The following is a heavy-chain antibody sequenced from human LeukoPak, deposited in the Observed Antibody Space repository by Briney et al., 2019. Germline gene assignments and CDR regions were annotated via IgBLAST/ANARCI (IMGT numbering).Heavy chain of an antibody. Sequence: PGGSLRLSCAASGFTFSSIAMTWVRQAPGKGLEWVSTIRGNGDTAYNADSVRGRFAISRDDSKNALFLQMNSLRLEATAIYYCAKGQELDDGVFDSWGQGTRVTVSS. V-gene: IGHV3-23*01. J-gene: IGHJ4*02. D-gene: IGHD1-1*01. CDR3: AKGQELDDGVFDS. CDR1: GFTFSSIA. CDR2: IRGNGDTA.